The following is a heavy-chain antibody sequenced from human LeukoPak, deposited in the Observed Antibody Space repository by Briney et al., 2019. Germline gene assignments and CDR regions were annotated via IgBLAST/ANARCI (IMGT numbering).Heavy chain of an antibody. V-gene: IGHV3-23*01. CDR1: GFTFSSYA. D-gene: IGHD3-22*01. CDR2: ISGSGGST. CDR3: ATKTRERNYYYDCSGYPNVFDY. J-gene: IGHJ4*02. Sequence: GGSLRLSCAASGFTFSSYAMSWVRQAPGKGLEWVSAISGSGGSTCYADSVKGRFTISRDNSKNTLYLQMNSLRAEDTAVYYCATKTRERNYYYDCSGYPNVFDYWGQGTLVTASS.